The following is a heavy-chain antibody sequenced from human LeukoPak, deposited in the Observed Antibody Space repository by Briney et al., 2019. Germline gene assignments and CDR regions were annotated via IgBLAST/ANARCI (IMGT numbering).Heavy chain of an antibody. CDR1: GGSFSGYY. CDR3: ASEAVLRYFDWYYFDY. V-gene: IGHV4-34*01. D-gene: IGHD3-9*01. CDR2: INHSGST. Sequence: SETLSLTCAVYGGSFSGYYWSWIRQPPGKGLEWIGEINHSGSTNYNPSLKSRVTISVDTSKNQFSLKLSSVTAADTAVYYCASEAVLRYFDWYYFDYWGQGTLVTVSS. J-gene: IGHJ4*02.